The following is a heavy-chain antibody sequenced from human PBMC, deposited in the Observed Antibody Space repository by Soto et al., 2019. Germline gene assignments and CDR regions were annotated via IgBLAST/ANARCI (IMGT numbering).Heavy chain of an antibody. CDR3: ATRVRVGSLADILTGLAGVAFDL. Sequence: EVQLLESGGGLVQPGGSLRLSCAASGFTFSSYAMSWVRQAPGKGLEWVSVISGSGYSTYYADSVKGRFTVSRDNSKNTLYMPMHSLRAEDTAVYYCATRVRVGSLADILTGLAGVAFDLWGRGTLATVSS. D-gene: IGHD3-9*01. V-gene: IGHV3-23*01. CDR1: GFTFSSYA. J-gene: IGHJ2*01. CDR2: ISGSGYST.